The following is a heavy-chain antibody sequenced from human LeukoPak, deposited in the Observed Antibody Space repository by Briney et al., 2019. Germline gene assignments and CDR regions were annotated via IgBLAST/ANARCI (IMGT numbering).Heavy chain of an antibody. D-gene: IGHD3-10*01. V-gene: IGHV3-23*01. Sequence: PGGSLRLSCAASGFTFSSYAMSWVRQAPGKGLEWVSAISGSGGSTYYADSVKGRFTISRDNSKNTLYLQMNSLRAEDTAVYYCAKDRRPFGELLSLLFDYWGQGTLVTVSS. CDR1: GFTFSSYA. J-gene: IGHJ4*02. CDR3: AKDRRPFGELLSLLFDY. CDR2: ISGSGGST.